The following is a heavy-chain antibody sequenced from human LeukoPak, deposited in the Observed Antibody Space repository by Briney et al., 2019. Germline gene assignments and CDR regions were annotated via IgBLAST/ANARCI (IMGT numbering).Heavy chain of an antibody. Sequence: ASVKVSCKASGYTFTSNYIHWVRQAPGQGLEWMGRINPNSGGTNYAQKFQGRATMTRDTSISTAYMELSRLRSDDTAVYYCARDGQGGNDPWGQGTLVTVSS. CDR3: ARDGQGGNDP. J-gene: IGHJ5*02. V-gene: IGHV1-2*06. CDR1: GYTFTSNY. D-gene: IGHD1-26*01. CDR2: INPNSGGT.